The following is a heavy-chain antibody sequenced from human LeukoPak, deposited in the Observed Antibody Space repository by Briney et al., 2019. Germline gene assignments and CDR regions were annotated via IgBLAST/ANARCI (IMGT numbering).Heavy chain of an antibody. CDR1: GGSISYYY. CDR2: IYSSGTT. D-gene: IGHD3-10*01. V-gene: IGHV4-59*01. Sequence: SETLSLTCTVSGGSISYYYWGWIRQSPGKGLEWIGCIYSSGTTNYNPSLKSRVTISIDTSKNQFSLNLSSVSAADTAVYYCARDQTYSGSGIYTYFDYWGQRILVTVSS. J-gene: IGHJ4*02. CDR3: ARDQTYSGSGIYTYFDY.